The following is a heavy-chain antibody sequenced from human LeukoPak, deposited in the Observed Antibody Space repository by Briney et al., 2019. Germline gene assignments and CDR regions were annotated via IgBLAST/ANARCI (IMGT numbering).Heavy chain of an antibody. J-gene: IGHJ4*02. CDR2: ISSSSTYI. CDR1: GFTFSSYG. D-gene: IGHD4-11*01. V-gene: IGHV3-21*01. CDR3: ARDPTVALFDY. Sequence: SPGGSLRLSCAASGFTFSSYGMNWVRQAPGKGLEWVSSISSSSTYIYYSDSVKGRFTISRDNAKNSLCLQMNSLRAEDTALYYCARDPTVALFDYWGQGTLVTVSS.